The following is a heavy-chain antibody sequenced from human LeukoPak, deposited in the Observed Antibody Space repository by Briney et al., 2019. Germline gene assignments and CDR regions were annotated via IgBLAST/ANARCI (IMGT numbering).Heavy chain of an antibody. Sequence: SETLSLTCTVSGGSISSSSYYWGWIRQPPGKGLEWIGSMYYSGSTYYNPSLKSRVTISVDTSKNQFSLKLSSVTAADTAVYYCARQRNYYGSGTLDYWGQGTLVTVSS. CDR3: ARQRNYYGSGTLDY. J-gene: IGHJ4*02. D-gene: IGHD3-10*01. CDR2: MYYSGST. V-gene: IGHV4-39*01. CDR1: GGSISSSSYY.